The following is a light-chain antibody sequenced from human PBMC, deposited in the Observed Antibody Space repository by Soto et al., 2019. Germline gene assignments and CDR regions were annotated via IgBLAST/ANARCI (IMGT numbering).Light chain of an antibody. CDR3: SSYTSSSTHYV. Sequence: QSVLTQPASVSGSPGQSITISCTGTSSDVGGYNYVSWYQQHPGKAPKLMIYDVSNRPSGVSNRFSGSKSGNTASLTISGRQAEDEADYYCSSYTSSSTHYVFGTGTKLTVL. CDR2: DVS. CDR1: SSDVGGYNY. J-gene: IGLJ1*01. V-gene: IGLV2-14*01.